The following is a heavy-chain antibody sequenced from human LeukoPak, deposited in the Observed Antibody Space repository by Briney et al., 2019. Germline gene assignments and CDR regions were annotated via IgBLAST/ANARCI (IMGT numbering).Heavy chain of an antibody. D-gene: IGHD3-22*01. CDR2: INSDGSST. J-gene: IGHJ3*02. Sequence: GGSLRLSCAASGFTFSSYWMHWVRQAPGKGLVWVSRINSDGSSTSYADSVKGRFTISRDNAKNTLYLQMNSLRAEDTAVYYCARGYDSSGYYTLSGAFDSWGQGTMVTVSS. V-gene: IGHV3-74*01. CDR1: GFTFSSYW. CDR3: ARGYDSSGYYTLSGAFDS.